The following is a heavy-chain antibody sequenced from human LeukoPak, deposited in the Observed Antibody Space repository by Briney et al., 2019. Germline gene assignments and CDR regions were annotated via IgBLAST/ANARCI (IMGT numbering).Heavy chain of an antibody. CDR3: ARLLGDCSTTRCYSGYGMDV. V-gene: IGHV3-7*02. CDR2: INEDGSEK. Sequence: GGSLRLSCTASGFTFRNYWMNWVRQAPGKGLEWVANINEDGSEKNYVDSVKGRFTTSRDNARNSLSLQMNSLRSEDTAVYYCARLLGDCSTTRCYSGYGMDVWGQGTTVIVSS. CDR1: GFTFRNYW. D-gene: IGHD2-2*01. J-gene: IGHJ6*02.